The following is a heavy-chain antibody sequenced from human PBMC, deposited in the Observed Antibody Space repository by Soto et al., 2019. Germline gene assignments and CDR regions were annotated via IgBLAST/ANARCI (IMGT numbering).Heavy chain of an antibody. D-gene: IGHD3-22*01. J-gene: IGHJ4*02. V-gene: IGHV3-23*01. CDR1: GFTFSSYA. Sequence: HPGGSLRLSCAASGFTFSSYAMSWVRQAPGKGLEWVSAISGSGGSTYYADSVKGRFTISRDNSKNTLYLQMNSLRAEDTAVYYCAKEDPHSSGYYYEAPDDYWGKGTLVTVSS. CDR2: ISGSGGST. CDR3: AKEDPHSSGYYYEAPDDY.